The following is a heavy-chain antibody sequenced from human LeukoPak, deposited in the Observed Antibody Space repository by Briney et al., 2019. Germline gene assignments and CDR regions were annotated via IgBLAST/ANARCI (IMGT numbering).Heavy chain of an antibody. Sequence: ASVKVSCKTSGYTLSVYHIHWVRQAPGQGLEWMGWINPNSGGTNYAQKFQGRVTMTRDTSISTAYMELSRLRSDDTAVYYCASSTVYCSSTSCYFNWGQGTLVTVSS. J-gene: IGHJ4*02. CDR2: INPNSGGT. CDR3: ASSTVYCSSTSCYFN. CDR1: GYTLSVYH. D-gene: IGHD2-2*01. V-gene: IGHV1-2*02.